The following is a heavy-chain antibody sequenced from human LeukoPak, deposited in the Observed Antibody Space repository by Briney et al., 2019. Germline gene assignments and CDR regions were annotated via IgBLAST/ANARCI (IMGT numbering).Heavy chain of an antibody. CDR2: IYHSGST. V-gene: IGHV4-30-2*01. J-gene: IGHJ3*02. CDR1: GGSISSGGYS. D-gene: IGHD1-14*01. Sequence: PSQTLSLTCAVSGGSISSGGYSWSWIRQPPEKGLEWIGYIYHSGSTYYNPSLKSRVTISVDRSKNQFSLKLSSVTAADTAVYYCARGAFIIGQYAFDIWGQGTMVTVSS. CDR3: ARGAFIIGQYAFDI.